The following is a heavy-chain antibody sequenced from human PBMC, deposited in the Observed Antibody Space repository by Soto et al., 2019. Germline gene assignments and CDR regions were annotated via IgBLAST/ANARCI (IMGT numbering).Heavy chain of an antibody. J-gene: IGHJ6*02. CDR2: INPNSGGT. V-gene: IGHV1-2*02. D-gene: IGHD6-19*01. CDR1: GYTFNGYY. CDR3: ARAVGGTDYAMDV. Sequence: ASVKVSCKASGYTFNGYYIHWVRQAPGQGLDWMGYINPNSGGTKYAQKFQGRVTMTSDTSISTAYMELGSLRSDDTAVYFCARAVGGTDYAMDVWGQGTTVTVSS.